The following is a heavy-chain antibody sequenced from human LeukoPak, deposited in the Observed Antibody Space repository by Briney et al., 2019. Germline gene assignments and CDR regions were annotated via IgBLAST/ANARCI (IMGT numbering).Heavy chain of an antibody. CDR3: ARSVLTGYYTDAFDI. V-gene: IGHV4-28*01. CDR2: IYYSGST. CDR1: GYSISSSNW. Sequence: SDTLSLTCAVSGYSISSSNWWGWIRQPPGKGLEWIGYIYYSGSTYYNPSLKSRVTMSVDTSKNQFSLKLSSVTAVDTAVYYCARSVLTGYYTDAFDIWGQGTMVTVSS. D-gene: IGHD3-9*01. J-gene: IGHJ3*02.